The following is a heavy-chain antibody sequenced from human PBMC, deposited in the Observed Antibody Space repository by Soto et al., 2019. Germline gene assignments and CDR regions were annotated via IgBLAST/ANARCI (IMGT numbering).Heavy chain of an antibody. CDR1: CGSIANNNYF. D-gene: IGHD2-15*01. Sequence: SETLSLTCTVSCGSIANNNYFWGWVRQPPGKGLEWIGSAAYSGGTYKNPSLKSRVTVSVDTSKNQFSLKLTSVTAADTAVYYCAKVVVGATSHSDFDSWGQGTLVTVSS. V-gene: IGHV4-39*01. J-gene: IGHJ4*02. CDR2: AAYSGGT. CDR3: AKVVVGATSHSDFDS.